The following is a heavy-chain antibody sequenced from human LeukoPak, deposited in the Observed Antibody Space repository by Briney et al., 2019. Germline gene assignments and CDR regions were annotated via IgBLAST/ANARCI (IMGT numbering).Heavy chain of an antibody. V-gene: IGHV3-66*01. Sequence: GGSLRLSCAASGFSVSSNYMSWVRQAPGKGLEWVSVIYGGGSTYYVDSVKGRFTISRDNSKNTLYLQMNSLRVEDTGVYYCARGVALHSDGWTPPVYWGQGTLVTVSS. CDR2: IYGGGST. D-gene: IGHD6-19*01. J-gene: IGHJ4*02. CDR1: GFSVSSNY. CDR3: ARGVALHSDGWTPPVY.